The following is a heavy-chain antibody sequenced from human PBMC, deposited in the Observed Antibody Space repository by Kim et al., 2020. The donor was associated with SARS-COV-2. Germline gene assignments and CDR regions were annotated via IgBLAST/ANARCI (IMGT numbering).Heavy chain of an antibody. D-gene: IGHD4-17*01. CDR3: AREEDYGDPLDY. CDR2: IYHSGST. V-gene: IGHV4-38-2*02. J-gene: IGHJ4*02. Sequence: SETLSLTCTVSGYSISSGYYWGWIRQPPGKGLEWIGSIYHSGSTYYNPSLKSRVTISVDTSKNQFSLKLSSVTAADTAVYYCAREEDYGDPLDYWGQGTLVTVSS. CDR1: GYSISSGYY.